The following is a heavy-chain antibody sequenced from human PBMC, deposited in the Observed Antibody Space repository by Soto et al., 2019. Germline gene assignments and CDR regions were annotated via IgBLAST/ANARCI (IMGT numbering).Heavy chain of an antibody. CDR3: ARDPTRYCTNGVCYEDHDAFDI. CDR2: IYYSGST. V-gene: IGHV4-61*01. J-gene: IGHJ3*02. D-gene: IGHD2-8*01. Sequence: SETLSLICTVSGGSVSSGSYYWSWIRQPPGKGLEWIGYIYYSGSTNYNPSLKSRVTISVDTSKNQFSLKLSSVTAADTAVYYCARDPTRYCTNGVCYEDHDAFDIWGQGTMVTVSS. CDR1: GGSVSSGSYY.